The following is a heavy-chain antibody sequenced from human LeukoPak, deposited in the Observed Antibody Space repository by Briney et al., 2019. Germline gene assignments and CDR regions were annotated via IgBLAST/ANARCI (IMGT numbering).Heavy chain of an antibody. Sequence: PSETLSLTCTVSGGSISSSSYYWGWIRQPPGKGLEWIGSIYYSGSTYYNPSLKSRVTISVDTSKNQFSLKLSSVTAADTAVYYCARDGPEGAAAGKGFHFQHWGQGTLVTVSS. V-gene: IGHV4-39*07. D-gene: IGHD6-13*01. CDR2: IYYSGST. J-gene: IGHJ1*01. CDR1: GGSISSSSYY. CDR3: ARDGPEGAAAGKGFHFQH.